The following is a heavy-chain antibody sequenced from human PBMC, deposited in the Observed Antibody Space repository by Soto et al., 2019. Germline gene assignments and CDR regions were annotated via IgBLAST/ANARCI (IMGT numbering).Heavy chain of an antibody. V-gene: IGHV1-3*01. D-gene: IGHD2-8*01. CDR3: AREGIGYCTNGVCDAFDI. Sequence: ASVKVSCKASGYTFTSYAMHWVRQAPGQRLEWMGWINAGNGNTKYSQKFQGRVTSTRDTSASTAYMELSSLRSEDTAVYYCAREGIGYCTNGVCDAFDIWGQGTMVTVSS. CDR1: GYTFTSYA. CDR2: INAGNGNT. J-gene: IGHJ3*02.